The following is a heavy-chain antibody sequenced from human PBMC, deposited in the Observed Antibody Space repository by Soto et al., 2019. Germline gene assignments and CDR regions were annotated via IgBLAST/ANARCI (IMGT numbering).Heavy chain of an antibody. CDR3: AKDLTRQLAYWLDP. D-gene: IGHD6-6*01. CDR1: GFSFTGYY. CDR2: INAHSGGT. J-gene: IGHJ5*02. Sequence: ASVKVSCKASGFSFTGYYIHWLREAPGQGLEGMGWINAHSGGTEYAQKFQGRVTLTRDTSIATAYLTLTSLTSDDTALYYCAKDLTRQLAYWLDPWGQGTQVTVSS. V-gene: IGHV1-2*02.